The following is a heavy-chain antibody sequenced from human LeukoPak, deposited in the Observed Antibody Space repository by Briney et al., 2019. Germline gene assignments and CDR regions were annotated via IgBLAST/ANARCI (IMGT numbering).Heavy chain of an antibody. D-gene: IGHD2-2*03. CDR2: IIPIFGTA. CDR1: GGTFSSYA. J-gene: IGHJ5*02. Sequence: EASAKVSCKASGGTFSSYAISWVRQAPGQGLEWMGGIIPIFGTASYAQKFQGRVTITTDESTSTGYMELSSLRSEDTAVYYCARGHGSVPGVNWFDPWGQGTLVTVSS. CDR3: ARGHGSVPGVNWFDP. V-gene: IGHV1-69*05.